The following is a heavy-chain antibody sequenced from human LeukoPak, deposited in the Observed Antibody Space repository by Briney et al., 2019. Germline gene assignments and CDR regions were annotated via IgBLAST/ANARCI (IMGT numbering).Heavy chain of an antibody. Sequence: GRSLRLACAAAGFTFDDYAMHWDRQAPGKGLEWVSGISWNSGRIGYADPVKGKFTISRDNAKKSLYLQMNSLRAEDTALYYCAKGDFYDFWSGSFDYWGQGTLVTVSS. D-gene: IGHD3-3*01. CDR3: AKGDFYDFWSGSFDY. V-gene: IGHV3-9*01. CDR1: GFTFDDYA. J-gene: IGHJ4*02. CDR2: ISWNSGRI.